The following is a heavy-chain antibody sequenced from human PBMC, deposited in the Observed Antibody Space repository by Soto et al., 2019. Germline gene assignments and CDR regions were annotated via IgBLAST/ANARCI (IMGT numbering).Heavy chain of an antibody. V-gene: IGHV3-48*02. CDR1: GFTFSAYS. CDR3: ARDNGMAGSFDP. D-gene: IGHD2-8*01. Sequence: GGSLRLSCAASGFTFSAYSMNWARQAPGKGLEWVSYITAGSDTIFYADSVKGRFTISRDNAKNSLYLQMNSLRDEDTAVYYCARDNGMAGSFDPWGPGTLATVSS. CDR2: ITAGSDTI. J-gene: IGHJ5*02.